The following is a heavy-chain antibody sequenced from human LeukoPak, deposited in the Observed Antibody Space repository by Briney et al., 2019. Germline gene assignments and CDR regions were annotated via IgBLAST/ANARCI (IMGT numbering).Heavy chain of an antibody. D-gene: IGHD3-22*01. CDR2: INHSGST. CDR3: ARGRSRRVIPLFDY. V-gene: IGHV4-34*01. CDR1: GGSFSGYY. J-gene: IGHJ4*02. Sequence: SETLSLTCAVYGGSFSGYYWSWIRQPPGKGLEWIGEINHSGSTNYNPSLKSRVTISVDTSKNQFSLKLSSVTAADTAVYYCARGRSRRVIPLFDYWGQGTLVTVSS.